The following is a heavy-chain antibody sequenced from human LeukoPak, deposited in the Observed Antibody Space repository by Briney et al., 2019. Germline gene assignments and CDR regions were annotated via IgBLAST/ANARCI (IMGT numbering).Heavy chain of an antibody. CDR2: ISYDGSNK. Sequence: GGSLRLSCAASGFTFSSYAMHWVRQAPGKGLEWVAVISYDGSNKYYADSVKGRFTISRDNSKNTLYLQMNSLRAEDTAVYYCAVHPYDFWSGHTLFGLDYWGQGTLVTVSS. CDR3: AVHPYDFWSGHTLFGLDY. D-gene: IGHD3-3*01. J-gene: IGHJ4*02. V-gene: IGHV3-30-3*01. CDR1: GFTFSSYA.